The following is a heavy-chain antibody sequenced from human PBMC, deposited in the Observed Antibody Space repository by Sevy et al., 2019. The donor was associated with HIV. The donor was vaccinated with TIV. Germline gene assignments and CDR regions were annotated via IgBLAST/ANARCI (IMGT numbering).Heavy chain of an antibody. D-gene: IGHD2-2*01. CDR3: ARDKPQGVVIIPGSMWGGVDY. CDR1: GYTFKTYG. J-gene: IGHJ4*02. Sequence: ASVKVSCKTFGYTFKTYGISWVRQAPGQGLEWMGWISAYSGDTNFAQKFPGRVTMTTDTSTSTAYMELSSLRSDDTAVYFCARDKPQGVVIIPGSMWGGVDYWGQGTVVTVSS. CDR2: ISAYSGDT. V-gene: IGHV1-18*01.